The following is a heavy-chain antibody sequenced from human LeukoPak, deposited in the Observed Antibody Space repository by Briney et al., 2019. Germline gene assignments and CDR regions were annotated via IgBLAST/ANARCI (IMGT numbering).Heavy chain of an antibody. CDR2: ISTSGNTI. CDR1: GFTFADYY. D-gene: IGHD3-3*02. Sequence: GGSLRLSCSGSGFTFADYYMSWIRQAPGKGLEWVSYISTSGNTIYYADSVKGRFTISRDNAKNSVYLQMSSVRAEDTAIYYCARDPVEFLESLRVQYYYRFDVWGQGTTVTVSS. J-gene: IGHJ6*02. V-gene: IGHV3-11*01. CDR3: ARDPVEFLESLRVQYYYRFDV.